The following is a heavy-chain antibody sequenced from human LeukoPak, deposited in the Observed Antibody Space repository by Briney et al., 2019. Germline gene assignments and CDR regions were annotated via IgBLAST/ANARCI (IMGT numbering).Heavy chain of an antibody. CDR2: INAGNGNT. V-gene: IGHV1-3*01. Sequence: GASVKVSCKASGYTFSSYAMHWVRQAPGHRLEWMGWINAGNGNTEFSQKFQGRVTITRDTSASTAYMELSSLRSEDTAVYYCASTKNTLRFLEWYKLDYWGQGTLVTVSS. D-gene: IGHD3-3*01. CDR3: ASTKNTLRFLEWYKLDY. CDR1: GYTFSSYA. J-gene: IGHJ4*02.